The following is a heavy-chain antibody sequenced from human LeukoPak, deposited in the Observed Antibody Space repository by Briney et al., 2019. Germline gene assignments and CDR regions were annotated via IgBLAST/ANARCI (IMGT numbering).Heavy chain of an antibody. V-gene: IGHV4-59*08. J-gene: IGHJ4*02. CDR3: ARPKYDFWSGSPNPYYFDY. CDR1: GGSISSYY. CDR2: IYYSGST. Sequence: SETLSLTCTVSGGSISSYYWSWIRQPPGKGLEWIGYIYYSGSTNYNPSLKSRVTISVDTSKNQFSLKLSSVTAADTAVYYCARPKYDFWSGSPNPYYFDYWGQGTLVTVSS. D-gene: IGHD3-3*01.